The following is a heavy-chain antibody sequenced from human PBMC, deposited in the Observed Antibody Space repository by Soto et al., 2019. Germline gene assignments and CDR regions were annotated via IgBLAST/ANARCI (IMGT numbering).Heavy chain of an antibody. CDR3: ARDRGTGSYHYFDY. V-gene: IGHV1-69*01. CDR2: IIPIAGIA. D-gene: IGHD1-26*01. CDR1: GGTFSRHG. J-gene: IGHJ4*02. Sequence: QVHLVQSGAEVKKPGSSVKVSCKASGGTFSRHGINWVRQPPGQGLEWMGGIIPIAGIAHYAQKFQGRVTITADESTSTVYMELSSLRSEDTAVYFCARDRGTGSYHYFDYWGQGTLVTVSS.